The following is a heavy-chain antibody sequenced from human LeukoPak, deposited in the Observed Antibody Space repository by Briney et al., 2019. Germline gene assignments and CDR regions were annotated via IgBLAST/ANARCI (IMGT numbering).Heavy chain of an antibody. CDR2: ISYDGSNK. D-gene: IGHD1-26*01. J-gene: IGHJ4*02. CDR1: GFTFSGYA. Sequence: GGSLRLSCAASGFTFSGYAIHWVRQAPGKGLKWEALISYDGSNKYYADSVKGRFTISRDNSKNTLYLQMSSLITEDTAVYYCAKSYSGSYYVIDYWGQGTLVTVSS. CDR3: AKSYSGSYYVIDY. V-gene: IGHV3-30-3*02.